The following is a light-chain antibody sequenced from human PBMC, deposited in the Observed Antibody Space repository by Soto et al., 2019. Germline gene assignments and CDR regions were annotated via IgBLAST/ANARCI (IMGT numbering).Light chain of an antibody. Sequence: AIQLTQSPSSLSASVGDRVTITCRASQGISSALAWYQQKPGKAPKLLIYDASSLESGVPSRSSGSGSGTEFTPTISSLHPDDFATYYCQHYNSYSEAFGQGTKVDIK. CDR2: DAS. CDR3: QHYNSYSEA. J-gene: IGKJ1*01. CDR1: QGISSA. V-gene: IGKV1-13*02.